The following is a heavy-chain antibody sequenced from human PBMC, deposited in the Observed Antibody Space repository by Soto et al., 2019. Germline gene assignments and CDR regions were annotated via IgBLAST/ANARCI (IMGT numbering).Heavy chain of an antibody. CDR3: ARNSPAYYDFWSGYPDY. J-gene: IGHJ4*02. D-gene: IGHD3-3*01. CDR1: GFTCSSYW. V-gene: IGHV3-7*01. CDR2: IKQDGSEK. Sequence: EVQLVESGGGLVQPGGSLRLSCAASGFTCSSYWMSWVRQAPGKGLEWVANIKQDGSEKYYVDSVKGRFTISRDNAKNSLYLQMNSLRAEDTAVYYCARNSPAYYDFWSGYPDYWGQGTLVTVSS.